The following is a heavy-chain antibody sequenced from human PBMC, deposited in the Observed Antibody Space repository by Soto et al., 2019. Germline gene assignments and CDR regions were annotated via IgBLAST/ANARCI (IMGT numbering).Heavy chain of an antibody. CDR1: GFTFDDYA. V-gene: IGHV3-9*01. Sequence: GGSLRLSCAASGFTFDDYAMHWVRQAPGKGLEWVSGISWNSGSIGYADSVKGRFTISRDNAKNSLYLQMNSLRAEDTALYYCAKDRSKSDYDILTGENWFDPWGQGTLVTVSS. D-gene: IGHD3-9*01. CDR2: ISWNSGSI. CDR3: AKDRSKSDYDILTGENWFDP. J-gene: IGHJ5*02.